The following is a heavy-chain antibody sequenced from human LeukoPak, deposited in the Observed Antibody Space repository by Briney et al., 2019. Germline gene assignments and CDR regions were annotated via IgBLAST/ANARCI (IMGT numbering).Heavy chain of an antibody. CDR1: GGSISSSSYY. V-gene: IGHV4-39*07. D-gene: IGHD3-10*01. Sequence: SETLSLTCTVSGGSISSSSYYWGWIRQPPGKGLEWIGSIYYSGSTYYNPSLKSRVTISVDTSKNQFSLKLSSVTAADTAVYYCARNLQVRGAPLRYWGQGTLVTVSS. CDR3: ARNLQVRGAPLRY. J-gene: IGHJ4*02. CDR2: IYYSGST.